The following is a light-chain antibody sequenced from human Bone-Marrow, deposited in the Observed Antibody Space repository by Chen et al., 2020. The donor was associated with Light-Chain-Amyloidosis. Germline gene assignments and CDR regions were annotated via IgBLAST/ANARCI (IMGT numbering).Light chain of an antibody. Sequence: EIVLTPSPGTLSLSPGEGANLSCRASQTISSNYLTWYQQKLGQAPRLLIYGSSSRATGIPDRFTGSGSGTDFTLTINRLEPEDFAMYYCQQYGTSPLTVGGGTKVEIK. V-gene: IGKV3-20*01. CDR2: GSS. J-gene: IGKJ4*01. CDR3: QQYGTSPLT. CDR1: QTISSNY.